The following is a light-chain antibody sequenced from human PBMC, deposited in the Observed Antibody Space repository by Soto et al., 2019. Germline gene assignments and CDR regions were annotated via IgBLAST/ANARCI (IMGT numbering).Light chain of an antibody. V-gene: IGKV1-9*01. J-gene: IGKJ3*01. CDR2: AAS. Sequence: DIQLTQSPSFLSASVGDRVTITCRASQGISSYLAWYHQKPGKAPELLIYAASTLQSGVPSRCSVSVSGTEFTLQIGSLQSEDVATVYCQQLNSYPLFGPGNKVDIK. CDR3: QQLNSYPL. CDR1: QGISSY.